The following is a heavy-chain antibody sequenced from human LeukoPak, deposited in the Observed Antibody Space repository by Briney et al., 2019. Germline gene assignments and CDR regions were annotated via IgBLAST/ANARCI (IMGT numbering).Heavy chain of an antibody. CDR3: ARGWDYGDYYMDV. CDR1: SGSISSGTYY. D-gene: IGHD4-17*01. Sequence: TLSLTCTVSSGSISSGTYYWSWIRQPAGKGLEWIGRIYSSGSNNYNPSLKSRVTISVDTSKNQFSLKLSSVTAADTAVYYCARGWDYGDYYMDVWGKGTTVTVSS. J-gene: IGHJ6*03. V-gene: IGHV4-61*02. CDR2: IYSSGSN.